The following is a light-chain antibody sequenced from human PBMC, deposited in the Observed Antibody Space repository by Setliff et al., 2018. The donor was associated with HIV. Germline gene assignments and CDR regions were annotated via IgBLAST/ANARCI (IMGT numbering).Light chain of an antibody. CDR3: ATWDYSVNGWV. CDR2: NNH. Sequence: QSVLTQPPSASGTPGQRVTISCSGSSSNIGSNVVNWYQQLPGTAPKLLIYNNHKRPSGVPDRFSGSKSGTSVSLAISGLQSEDEADYYCATWDYSVNGWVFGGGT. V-gene: IGLV1-44*01. CDR1: SSNIGSNV. J-gene: IGLJ3*02.